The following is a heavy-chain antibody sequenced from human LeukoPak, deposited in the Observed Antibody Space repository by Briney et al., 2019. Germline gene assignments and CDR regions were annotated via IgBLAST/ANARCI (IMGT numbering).Heavy chain of an antibody. CDR1: TFIFSGYS. J-gene: IGHJ6*02. V-gene: IGHV3-21*06. D-gene: IGHD3-16*01. CDR3: ARDRAPRARIGGMDV. CDR2: ISETSSHT. Sequence: KTGGSLRLSCAASTFIFSGYSMNWVRQAPGKGLEWVSYISETSSHTYYAASVKGRFTISRDNAKNSLYLQMNSLRAEDTGIYYCARDRAPRARIGGMDVWGQGTTVIVSS.